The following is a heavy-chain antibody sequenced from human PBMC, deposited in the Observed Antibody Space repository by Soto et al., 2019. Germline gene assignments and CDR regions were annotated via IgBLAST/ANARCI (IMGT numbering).Heavy chain of an antibody. CDR3: ANPRIAVAGTIGYFDY. J-gene: IGHJ4*02. D-gene: IGHD6-19*01. V-gene: IGHV3-23*01. Sequence: GGSLRLSCAASGFTFSSYAMSWVRQAPGKWLEWVSAISGSGGSTYYADSVKGRFTISRDNSKNTLYLQMNSLRAEDTAVYYCANPRIAVAGTIGYFDYWGQGXLVTVSS. CDR1: GFTFSSYA. CDR2: ISGSGGST.